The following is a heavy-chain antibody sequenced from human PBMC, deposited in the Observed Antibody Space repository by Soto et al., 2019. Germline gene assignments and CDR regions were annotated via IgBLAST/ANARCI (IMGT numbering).Heavy chain of an antibody. D-gene: IGHD6-6*01. Sequence: ASVEVPWKACGYSLASYYMQWVRQAPGQGLEWMGIINPSGGSTSYAQKFQGRVTMTRDTSTSTVYMELSSLRSEDTAMYYCASPGGAARLDAFDIWGQGTTVPVSS. J-gene: IGHJ3*02. V-gene: IGHV1-46*01. CDR2: INPSGGST. CDR3: ASPGGAARLDAFDI. CDR1: GYSLASYY.